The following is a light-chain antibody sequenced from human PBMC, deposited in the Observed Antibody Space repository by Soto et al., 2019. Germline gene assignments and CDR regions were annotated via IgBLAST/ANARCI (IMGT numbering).Light chain of an antibody. J-gene: IGLJ2*01. CDR1: KLGDKY. Sequence: SYELTQTPSVSVSPGQTASITCSGDKLGDKYACWYQQKPGQSPILVISQNSRRPSGIPERFSGSNSGNTATLTISATQVMDEADYYCQASDRSTAVFGGGTKVTVL. CDR3: QASDRSTAV. V-gene: IGLV3-1*01. CDR2: QNS.